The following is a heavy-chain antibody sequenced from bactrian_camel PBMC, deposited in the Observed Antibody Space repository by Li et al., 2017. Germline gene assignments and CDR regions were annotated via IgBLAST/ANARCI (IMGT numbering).Heavy chain of an antibody. J-gene: IGHJ4*01. V-gene: IGHV3S25*01. CDR2: INSGGGTT. D-gene: IGHD7*01. CDR1: GFTFSSYW. CDR3: VAATRPVGGNCPIFVSYNA. Sequence: QLVESGGGLVQPGGSLRLSCAASGFTFSSYWMDWVRQAPGKGLEWVSAINSGGGTTDYADSVKGRFTISQDNAKRTVYLRMNALKPEDSAMYYCVAATRPVGGNCPIFVSYNAWGQGTQVTVS.